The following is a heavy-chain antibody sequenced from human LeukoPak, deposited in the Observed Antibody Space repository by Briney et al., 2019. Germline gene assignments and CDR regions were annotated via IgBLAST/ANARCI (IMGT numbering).Heavy chain of an antibody. D-gene: IGHD3-22*01. V-gene: IGHV3-23*01. CDR1: GFTFSSMP. J-gene: IGHJ4*02. CDR3: ANDPSLYYYDSSGYY. CDR2: ISGSGGRT. Sequence: GGSLRLSCAASGFTFSSMPLSWFRQAQGKGREGVTTISGSGGRTYYADSVKGRFTISRDNSKNTLYLQMNSLRAEDTAVYYCANDPSLYYYDSSGYYGGQGTLVTVSS.